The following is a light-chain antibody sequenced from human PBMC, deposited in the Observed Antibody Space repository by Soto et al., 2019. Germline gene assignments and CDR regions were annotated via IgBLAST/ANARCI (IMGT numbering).Light chain of an antibody. CDR1: QSVSSY. Sequence: EIVLTQSPATLSLSPGERATLSCRASQSVSSYLAWYQQQPGQAPRLLIYDTSIRDSGIPARFRGSGAGTECTRTISSLDPEDVEVYSCQQRSNRTLTFGQGTRLEIK. J-gene: IGKJ5*01. CDR2: DTS. V-gene: IGKV3-11*01. CDR3: QQRSNRTLT.